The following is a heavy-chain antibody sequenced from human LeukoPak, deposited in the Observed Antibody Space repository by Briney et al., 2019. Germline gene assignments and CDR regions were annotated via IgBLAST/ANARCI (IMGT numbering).Heavy chain of an antibody. Sequence: ASVKVSCKASGGTFSSYAISWVRQAPGQGLEWMGRIIPILGIANYAQKFQGRVTITADKSTSTAYMELSSLRSEDTAVYYCARVGSMVRGQYAFDIWGQGTMVTVSS. J-gene: IGHJ3*02. D-gene: IGHD3-10*01. CDR3: ARVGSMVRGQYAFDI. CDR1: GGTFSSYA. V-gene: IGHV1-69*04. CDR2: IIPILGIA.